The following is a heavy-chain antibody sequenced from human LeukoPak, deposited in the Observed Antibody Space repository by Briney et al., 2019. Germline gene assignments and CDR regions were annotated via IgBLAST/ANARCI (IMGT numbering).Heavy chain of an antibody. Sequence: PSQTLSLTCTVSGGSISSSTYYWGWIRRPPGKGLEWIGSIYYSGSTYYNPSLKSRVTVSVDTSKNQFSLNLSSVTAADTAVYYCVRGSTLRHYQYWGQVTLVTVSS. J-gene: IGHJ4*02. CDR2: IYYSGST. CDR1: GGSISSSTYY. D-gene: IGHD3-16*01. CDR3: VRGSTLRHYQY. V-gene: IGHV4-39*01.